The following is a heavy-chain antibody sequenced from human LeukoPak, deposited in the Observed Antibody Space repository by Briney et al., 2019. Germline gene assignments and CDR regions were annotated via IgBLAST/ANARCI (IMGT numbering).Heavy chain of an antibody. CDR1: GYTFTSYG. Sequence: ASVKVSCKASGYTFTSYGISWVRQATGQGLEWMGWISAYNGNTNYAQKLQGRVTMTTDTSTSTAYMELRSLRSDDTAVYYCAGGRHTYSYADYWGQGTLVTVSS. CDR2: ISAYNGNT. D-gene: IGHD5-18*01. J-gene: IGHJ4*02. V-gene: IGHV1-18*01. CDR3: AGGRHTYSYADY.